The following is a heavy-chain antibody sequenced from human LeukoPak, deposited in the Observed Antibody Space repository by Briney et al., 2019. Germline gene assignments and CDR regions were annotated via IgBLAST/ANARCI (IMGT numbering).Heavy chain of an antibody. Sequence: GGSLRLSCAASGFTFSNYWMYWVRQAPGKGLVWVSRISTDGSSTSYADSVKGRFTISRDNAKNTLYLQMSSLRAEDTAVYYCAKDPSRWSQLGSGFDYWGQGTLVTVSS. J-gene: IGHJ4*02. CDR1: GFTFSNYW. CDR3: AKDPSRWSQLGSGFDY. V-gene: IGHV3-74*01. D-gene: IGHD6-6*01. CDR2: ISTDGSST.